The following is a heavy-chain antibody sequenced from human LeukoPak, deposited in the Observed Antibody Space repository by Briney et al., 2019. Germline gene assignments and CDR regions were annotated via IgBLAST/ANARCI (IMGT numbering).Heavy chain of an antibody. V-gene: IGHV3-21*01. CDR2: ISSSSSYI. J-gene: IGHJ4*02. CDR1: GFTFSSYS. Sequence: GGSLRLSCAASGFTFSSYSMNWVRQAPGKGLEWVSSISSSSSYIYYADSVKGRFTISRDNAKNSLYLQMNSLRAEDTAVYSCARDSSGWYRADYWGQGTLVTVSS. CDR3: ARDSSGWYRADY. D-gene: IGHD6-19*01.